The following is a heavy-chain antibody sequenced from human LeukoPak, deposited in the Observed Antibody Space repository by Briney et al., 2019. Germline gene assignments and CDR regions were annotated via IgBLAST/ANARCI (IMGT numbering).Heavy chain of an antibody. V-gene: IGHV4-59*01. Sequence: PSETLSLTCTVSGGSISSYYWSWIRQPPGKGLERIGYIYSSGSTNYNPSLKSRITISVDTSKNQFSLKLSPVTAADTAVYYCARFAYCGGHCWYYFDYWGQGSLVTVSS. D-gene: IGHD2-21*02. CDR1: GGSISSYY. CDR3: ARFAYCGGHCWYYFDY. CDR2: IYSSGST. J-gene: IGHJ4*02.